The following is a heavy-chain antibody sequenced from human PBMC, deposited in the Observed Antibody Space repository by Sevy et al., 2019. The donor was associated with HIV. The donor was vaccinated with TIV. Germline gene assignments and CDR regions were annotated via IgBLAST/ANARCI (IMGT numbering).Heavy chain of an antibody. D-gene: IGHD3-16*01. CDR2: FKGKTDGGTT. CDR1: GFTFSNVW. CDR3: TTGGSLFQH. V-gene: IGHV3-15*01. J-gene: IGHJ1*01. Sequence: GGSLRLSCVASGFTFSNVWMSWVRQAPGKGLEWVGHFKGKTDGGTTDYAAPVRGRFTISRDDSKNTLYLQMNSLKTEDTAVYYCTTGGSLFQHWGQGTLVTVSS.